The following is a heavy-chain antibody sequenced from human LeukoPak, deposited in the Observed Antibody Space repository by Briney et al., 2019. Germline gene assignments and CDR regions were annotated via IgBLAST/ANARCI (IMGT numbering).Heavy chain of an antibody. CDR1: GGSISSGDYY. CDR3: AGVPTTFWFDP. J-gene: IGHJ5*02. D-gene: IGHD4-17*01. CDR2: IYYSGST. Sequence: SETLSLTCTVSGGSISSGDYYWSWIRQPPGKGLEWIGYIYYSGSTYYNPSLKSRVTISVDTSKNQFSLKLSSVTAADTAVYYCAGVPTTFWFDPWGQGTLVTVSS. V-gene: IGHV4-30-4*01.